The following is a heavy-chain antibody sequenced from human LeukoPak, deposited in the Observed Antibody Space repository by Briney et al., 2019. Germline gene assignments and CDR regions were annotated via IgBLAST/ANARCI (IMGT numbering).Heavy chain of an antibody. J-gene: IGHJ4*02. D-gene: IGHD4-17*01. CDR3: AKDNYDYGDYDGGDY. CDR2: IRYDGSNK. V-gene: IGHV3-30*02. CDR1: GFTFSSDG. Sequence: GGSLRLSCVASGFTFSSDGMHWVRQPAGKGLGWVAFIRYDGSNKYYADSVKGRFTISRDNSRDTLHLQMNSLRAEDTAVYYCAKDNYDYGDYDGGDYWGQGTLVTVSS.